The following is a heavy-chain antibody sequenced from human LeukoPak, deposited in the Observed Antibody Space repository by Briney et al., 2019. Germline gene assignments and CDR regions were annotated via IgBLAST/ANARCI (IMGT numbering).Heavy chain of an antibody. CDR2: IYTSGST. CDR1: GGSISSGSYY. D-gene: IGHD2-15*01. CDR3: ASRAHEGYCSGGSCYEYNWFDP. Sequence: SQTLSLTCTVSGGSISSGSYYWSWIRQPAGKGLEWIGRIYTSGSTNYNPSLKSRVTISVDTSKNQFSLKLSSVTAADTAVYYCASRAHEGYCSGGSCYEYNWFDPWGQGTLVTVSS. J-gene: IGHJ5*02. V-gene: IGHV4-61*02.